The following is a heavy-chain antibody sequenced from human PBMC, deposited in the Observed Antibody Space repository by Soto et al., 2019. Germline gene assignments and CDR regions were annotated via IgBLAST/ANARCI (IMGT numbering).Heavy chain of an antibody. D-gene: IGHD3-16*01. J-gene: IGHJ5*02. CDR1: GGTFSSYA. CDR3: ARVLDTRYVLSPWFDP. Sequence: SSVKVSCKASGGTFSSYAISWVRQAPGQGLEWMGGIIPIFGTANYAQKFQRRVTITADESTSTAYMELSSLRSEDTAVYYCARVLDTRYVLSPWFDPWGQGTLVTVSS. V-gene: IGHV1-69*13. CDR2: IIPIFGTA.